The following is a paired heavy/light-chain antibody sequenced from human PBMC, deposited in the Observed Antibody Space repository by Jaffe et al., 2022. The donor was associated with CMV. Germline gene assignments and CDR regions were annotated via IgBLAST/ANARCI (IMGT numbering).Light chain of an antibody. V-gene: IGKV1-9*01. CDR2: AAS. Sequence: IQLTQSPSSLSASVGDRVTITCRASQGISSYLAWYQQKPGKAPKLLIYAASTLQSGVPSRFSGSGSGTDFTLTISSLQPEDFATYYCQQLNSYPAFGPGTKVDIK. J-gene: IGKJ3*01. CDR3: QQLNSYPA. CDR1: QGISSY.
Heavy chain of an antibody. V-gene: IGHV1-2*02. CDR3: ARDHYYDSSGYYYVWDAFDI. Sequence: QVQLVQSGAEVKKPGASVKVSCKASGYTFTGYYMHWVRQAPGQGLEWMGWINPNSGGTNYAQKFQGRVTMTRDTSISTAYMELSRLRSDDTAVYYCARDHYYDSSGYYYVWDAFDIWGQGTMVTVSS. CDR1: GYTFTGYY. CDR2: INPNSGGT. D-gene: IGHD3-22*01. J-gene: IGHJ3*02.